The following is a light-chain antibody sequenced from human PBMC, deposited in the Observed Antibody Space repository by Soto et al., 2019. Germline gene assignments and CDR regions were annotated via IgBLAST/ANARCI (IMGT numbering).Light chain of an antibody. CDR3: QQRSNWPPD. J-gene: IGKJ5*01. Sequence: IVLTQSPATLSLSPGERATLSCRASQGVSNHLVWYQQKPGQAPRLLIYDASNRATGIPARFSGSGSGTDFTLTISSLEPEDFAVYYCQQRSNWPPDFGQGTRLDIK. CDR1: QGVSNH. CDR2: DAS. V-gene: IGKV3-11*01.